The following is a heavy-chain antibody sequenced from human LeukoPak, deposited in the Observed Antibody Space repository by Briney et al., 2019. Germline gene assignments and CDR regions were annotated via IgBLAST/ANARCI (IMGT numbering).Heavy chain of an antibody. J-gene: IGHJ4*02. V-gene: IGHV3-48*03. CDR1: GFTFSSYE. CDR2: ISSSGSPI. CDR3: ARTMAF. Sequence: GGSLRLSCTASGFTFSSYEMNWVRQAPGKGLEWVSDISSSGSPIYYADSVKGRFTVSRDNAKNSLYLQMSSLRAEDTAVYYCARTMAFWGQGTLVTVSS. D-gene: IGHD5-24*01.